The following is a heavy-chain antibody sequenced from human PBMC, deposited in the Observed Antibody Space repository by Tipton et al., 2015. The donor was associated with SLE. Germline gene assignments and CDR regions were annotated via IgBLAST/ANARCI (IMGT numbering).Heavy chain of an antibody. CDR3: ARLYSGSRGAFDI. CDR1: GGSFSGYY. J-gene: IGHJ3*02. CDR2: INHSGST. V-gene: IGHV4-34*01. D-gene: IGHD1-26*01. Sequence: TLSLTCAVYGGSFSGYYWSWIRQPPGKGLEWIGEINHSGSTNYNPSLKSRVTMSVDTSKTQFSLRLSSVTALDTAVYYCARLYSGSRGAFDIWGQGTMVTVSS.